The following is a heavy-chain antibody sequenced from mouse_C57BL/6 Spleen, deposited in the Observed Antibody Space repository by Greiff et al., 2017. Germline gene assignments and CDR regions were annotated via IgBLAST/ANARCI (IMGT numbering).Heavy chain of an antibody. CDR3: ARDYYGSSYVGVFDY. J-gene: IGHJ2*01. V-gene: IGHV5-12*01. CDR1: GFTFSDYY. CDR2: ISNGGGRT. Sequence: EVKLMESGGGLVQPGGSLKLSCAASGFTFSDYYMYWVRQTPEKRLEWVAYISNGGGRTYYPDTVKGRFTIARDNAKHTLYLQMSRLKSEDTAVYYCARDYYGSSYVGVFDYWGQGTTRTVSS. D-gene: IGHD1-1*01.